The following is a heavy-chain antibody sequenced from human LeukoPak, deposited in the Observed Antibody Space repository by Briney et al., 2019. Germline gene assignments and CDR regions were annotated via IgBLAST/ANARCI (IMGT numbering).Heavy chain of an antibody. Sequence: PSETLSLTCTVSGGSISSYYWSWIRQPAGKGLEWIGRIYASGSTNYNPSLKSRVTMSVDTSKNQFSLKLSSVTAADTAVYYCARSMEDFWSGYLFDYWGQGTLVTVSS. CDR3: ARSMEDFWSGYLFDY. V-gene: IGHV4-4*07. CDR1: GGSISSYY. CDR2: IYASGST. D-gene: IGHD3-3*01. J-gene: IGHJ4*02.